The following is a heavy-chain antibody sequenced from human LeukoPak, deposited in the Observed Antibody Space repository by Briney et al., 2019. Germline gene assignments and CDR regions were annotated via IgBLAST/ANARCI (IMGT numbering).Heavy chain of an antibody. CDR3: ARGHVVVTDY. CDR2: IKEDGSER. V-gene: IGHV3-7*03. CDR1: AFIFSGHW. Sequence: GGSLRLSCEGSAFIFSGHWMNWVRQAPGRGLEWVASIKEDGSERQYVDSVKGRFSISRDNTKSSLFLQLNSLRAEDTAVYYCARGHVVVTDYWGQGTLVTVSS. D-gene: IGHD3-22*01. J-gene: IGHJ4*02.